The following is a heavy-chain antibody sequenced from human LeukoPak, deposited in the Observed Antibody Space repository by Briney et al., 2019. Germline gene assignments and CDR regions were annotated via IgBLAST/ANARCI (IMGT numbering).Heavy chain of an antibody. V-gene: IGHV3-48*01. CDR2: ISGSSSTM. CDR1: GFSFSDYN. CDR3: ARDGQLSWRLQSYYYMDV. Sequence: PGGSLRLSCAASGFSFSDYNMNWVRQAPGKGLQWLSYISGSSSTMYYADSVKGRFTISRDNAKNSLYLQMNNLRAEDTAVYYCARDGQLSWRLQSYYYMDVWGKGPRSPSP. J-gene: IGHJ6*03. D-gene: IGHD5-24*01.